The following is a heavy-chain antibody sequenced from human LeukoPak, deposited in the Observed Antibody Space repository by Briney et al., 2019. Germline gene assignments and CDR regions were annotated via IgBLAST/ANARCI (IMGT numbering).Heavy chain of an antibody. V-gene: IGHV3-30*02. CDR2: LQSDGNNR. J-gene: IGHJ4*02. CDR3: AKNWATYYFDY. Sequence: GGSLRLSCAASGFTFSDYPMNWFRQAPGKGLEWVAFLQSDGNNRYYADSVKGRFTISRDNSKNTLFLQMSSLRAEDTAVYYCAKNWATYYFDYWGQGTLVTVSS. D-gene: IGHD3-16*01. CDR1: GFTFSDYP.